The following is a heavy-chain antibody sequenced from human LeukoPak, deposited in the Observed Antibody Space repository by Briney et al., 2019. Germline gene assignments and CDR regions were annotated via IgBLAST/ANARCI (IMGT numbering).Heavy chain of an antibody. V-gene: IGHV4-59*01. CDR1: GGSISSYY. CDR3: ARTAYSSALGKFDY. CDR2: IYYSGST. D-gene: IGHD6-19*01. Sequence: SETLSLTCTVSGGSISSYYWSWIRQPPGKGLEWIGYIYYSGSTNYNPSLKSRVTISVDTSKNQFSLKLSSVTAADTAVYYCARTAYSSALGKFDYWGQGTLVTVSS. J-gene: IGHJ4*02.